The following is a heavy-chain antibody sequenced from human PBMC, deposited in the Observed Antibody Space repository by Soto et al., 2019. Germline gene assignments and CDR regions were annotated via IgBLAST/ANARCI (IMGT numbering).Heavy chain of an antibody. CDR1: VFTFSSYG. D-gene: IGHD3-22*01. V-gene: IGHV3-33*01. Sequence: GGSLRLSCAASVFTFSSYGMHWVRQAPGKGLEWVAVIWYDGSNIHYADSVKGRFTISRDNSKNTLYLQMNSLKAEDTAVYYCASHSPYYESSGYYFPLDCWGQGTLVTVSS. J-gene: IGHJ4*02. CDR2: IWYDGSNI. CDR3: ASHSPYYESSGYYFPLDC.